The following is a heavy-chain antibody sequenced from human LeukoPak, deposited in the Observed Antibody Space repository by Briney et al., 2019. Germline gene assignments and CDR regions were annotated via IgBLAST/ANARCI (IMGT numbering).Heavy chain of an antibody. CDR3: TRHRYGDSGGDFDY. D-gene: IGHD2-21*02. V-gene: IGHV3-7*03. J-gene: IGHJ4*02. CDR2: IKQDGTEK. CDR1: GFTFTTYW. Sequence: GGSLRLSCVSSGFTFTTYWMTWVRQAPGKGLEWVANIKQDGTEKYYVDSVRGRFTISRDNANKSVYLQMNSLKTGDTAVYYCTRHRYGDSGGDFDYWGQGTLVTVSS.